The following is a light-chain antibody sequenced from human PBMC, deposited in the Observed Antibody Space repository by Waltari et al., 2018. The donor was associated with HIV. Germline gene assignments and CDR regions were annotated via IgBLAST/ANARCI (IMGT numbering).Light chain of an antibody. J-gene: IGLJ3*02. CDR1: NPTIGNNY. CDR3: ATWDDSLSGPV. CDR2: RNN. Sequence: QSVLTQPPSASGTPGQRVTISFSGSNPTIGNNYVHWYQQLPGTAPKLLIYRNNQRPSGVPDRFSGSKSDTSASLAISGLRSEDEADYFCATWDDSLSGPVFGGGTKLTVL. V-gene: IGLV1-47*01.